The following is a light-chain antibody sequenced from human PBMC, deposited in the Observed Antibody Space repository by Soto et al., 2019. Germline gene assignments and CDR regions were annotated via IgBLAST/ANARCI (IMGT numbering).Light chain of an antibody. Sequence: QSALTQPASVSGSPGQSITISCTRTNSDVGSYNFVSWYQQHPGKAPKDMIFEVSKRPSGVSDRFSGSKSGNTASLTISGLQADDEADYYCCSDAGSSTYVFGTGTKVTVI. J-gene: IGLJ1*01. CDR1: NSDVGSYNF. CDR2: EVS. CDR3: CSDAGSSTYV. V-gene: IGLV2-23*02.